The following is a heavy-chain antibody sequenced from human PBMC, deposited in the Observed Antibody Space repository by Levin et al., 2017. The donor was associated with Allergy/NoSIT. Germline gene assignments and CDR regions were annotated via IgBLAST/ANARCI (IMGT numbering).Heavy chain of an antibody. CDR1: GFTFSDYY. Sequence: LSLSCAASGFTFSDYYMSWIRQAPGKGLEWVSYISSSGSTIYYADSVKGRFTISRDNAKNSLYLQMNSLRAEDTAVYYCARGGDPYYYDSSGYYYGGFDYWGQGTLVTVSS. CDR2: ISSSGSTI. V-gene: IGHV3-11*01. D-gene: IGHD3-22*01. CDR3: ARGGDPYYYDSSGYYYGGFDY. J-gene: IGHJ4*02.